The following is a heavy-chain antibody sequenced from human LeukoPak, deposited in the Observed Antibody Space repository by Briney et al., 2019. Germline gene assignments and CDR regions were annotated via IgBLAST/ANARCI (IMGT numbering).Heavy chain of an antibody. CDR2: MNPNSGNT. Sequence: ASVKVSCKASGYTFTSYDINWVRQATGQGLEWMGWMNPNSGNTGYAQKFQGRVTMTRNTSISTAYMELSGLRSEDTAAYYCARRTMWDTNGWLSPDYWGQGTLVTVSS. CDR3: ARRTMWDTNGWLSPDY. D-gene: IGHD6-19*01. CDR1: GYTFTSYD. V-gene: IGHV1-8*01. J-gene: IGHJ4*02.